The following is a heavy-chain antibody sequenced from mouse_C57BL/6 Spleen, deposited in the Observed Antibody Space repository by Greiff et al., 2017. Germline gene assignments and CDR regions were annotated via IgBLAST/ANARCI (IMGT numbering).Heavy chain of an antibody. Sequence: VQLQQPGAELVKPGASVKMSCKASGYTFTSYWITWVKQRPGQGLEWIGDIYPGSGSTNYNEKFKSKATLTVDTSSSTAYMQLSSLTSEDSAVYYCAREGDGSRYAMDYWGQGTSVTVSS. V-gene: IGHV1-55*01. CDR2: IYPGSGST. CDR1: GYTFTSYW. CDR3: AREGDGSRYAMDY. J-gene: IGHJ4*01. D-gene: IGHD1-1*01.